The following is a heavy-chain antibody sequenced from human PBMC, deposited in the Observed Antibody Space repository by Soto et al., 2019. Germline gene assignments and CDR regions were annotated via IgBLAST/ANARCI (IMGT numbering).Heavy chain of an antibody. V-gene: IGHV1-69*06. J-gene: IGHJ4*02. CDR1: GGTFSSYA. CDR2: IIPIFGTA. CDR3: ARAHSSGYYGFDY. Sequence: QVQLVQSGAEVKKPGASVKVSCKASGGTFSSYAISWVRQAPGQGLAWMGGIIPIFGTANYAQKFQGSVTITADKSTSTAYMELSSLSSEDTAVYYCARAHSSGYYGFDYWCQGALVTVSS. D-gene: IGHD3-22*01.